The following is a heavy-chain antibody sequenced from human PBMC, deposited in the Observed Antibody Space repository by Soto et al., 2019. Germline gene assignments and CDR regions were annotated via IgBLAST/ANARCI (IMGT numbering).Heavy chain of an antibody. J-gene: IGHJ6*03. CDR3: ARNSSPDLYYYYMDV. CDR1: GGSISSYY. CDR2: IYYSGST. V-gene: IGHV4-59*01. D-gene: IGHD6-13*01. Sequence: SETLSLTCTVSGGSISSYYWSWIRQPPGKGLEWIGYIYYSGSTNYNPSLKSRVTISVDTSKNQFSLKLSSVTAADTAVYYCARNSSPDLYYYYMDVWGKGTTVTVSS.